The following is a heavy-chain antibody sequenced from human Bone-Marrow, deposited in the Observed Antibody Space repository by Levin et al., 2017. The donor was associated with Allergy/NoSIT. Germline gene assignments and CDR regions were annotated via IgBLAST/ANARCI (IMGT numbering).Heavy chain of an antibody. CDR3: ARQQGQVDGFDI. Sequence: PGESLKISCQDSGYSFTSYWFAWVRQMPGKGLEWMGSIYAGDSDTKYSPSFQGQVTISADRSVNTAYLQWSSLKASDTAMYYCARQQGQVDGFDIWGQGTMVTVSS. J-gene: IGHJ3*02. CDR1: GYSFTSYW. V-gene: IGHV5-51*01. CDR2: IYAGDSDT.